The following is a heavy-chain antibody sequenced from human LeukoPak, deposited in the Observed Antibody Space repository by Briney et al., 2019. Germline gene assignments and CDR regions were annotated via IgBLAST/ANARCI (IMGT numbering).Heavy chain of an antibody. D-gene: IGHD1/OR15-1a*01. J-gene: IGHJ6*02. CDR2: ISWNSGSI. V-gene: IGHV3-9*01. CDR1: GFTFDDYA. CDR3: AKANNQYYYYGMDV. Sequence: PGGSLRLSCAASGFTFDDYAMHWVRQAPGKGLEWVSGISWNSGSIGYADSVKGRFTISRDNAKNSLYLQMNSLRAEDTALYYCAKANNQYYYYGMDVWGQGTTVTVSS.